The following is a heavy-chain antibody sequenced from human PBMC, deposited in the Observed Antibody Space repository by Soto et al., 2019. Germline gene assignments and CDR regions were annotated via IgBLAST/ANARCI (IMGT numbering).Heavy chain of an antibody. CDR3: TRHTGYDSSLDY. J-gene: IGHJ4*02. Sequence: PGXSQKISCQGSGYTFTGHWISWVRPMPGKGLEWMGRIDPSDSYTDYSPTVQGHVTMSADKSINTAYLQWSSLQASDTAVYYCTRHTGYDSSLDYWGQGTLVTVSA. CDR2: IDPSDSYT. V-gene: IGHV5-10-1*01. D-gene: IGHD5-12*01. CDR1: GYTFTGHW.